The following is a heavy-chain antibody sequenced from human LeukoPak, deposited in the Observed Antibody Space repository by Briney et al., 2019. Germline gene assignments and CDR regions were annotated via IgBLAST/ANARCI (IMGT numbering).Heavy chain of an antibody. CDR3: AKDRYGYNSHAFDI. V-gene: IGHV3-48*01. D-gene: IGHD5-24*01. Sequence: GGSLRLSCAASGFTFSNYDMNWVRQAPGKGLEWVSYITSSSSTIYYADSVKGRFTISRDNSKNTLYLQMNSLRAEDTAVYYCAKDRYGYNSHAFDIWGQGTMVTVSS. J-gene: IGHJ3*02. CDR2: ITSSSSTI. CDR1: GFTFSNYD.